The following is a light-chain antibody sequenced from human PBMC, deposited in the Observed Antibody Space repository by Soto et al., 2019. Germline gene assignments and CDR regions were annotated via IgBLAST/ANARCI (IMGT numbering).Light chain of an antibody. V-gene: IGKV1-5*03. CDR3: QKYNSYPPT. CDR2: KAS. Sequence: DLQMPECPSTLSASVGDRVTITGRASQSISTWLAWYQQEPGKAPKLLIHKASSLQSGVPSRFSGSGSGTDFPLTISSLHPDEFATYYRQKYNSYPPTVGHGTKVDIK. CDR1: QSISTW. J-gene: IGKJ1*01.